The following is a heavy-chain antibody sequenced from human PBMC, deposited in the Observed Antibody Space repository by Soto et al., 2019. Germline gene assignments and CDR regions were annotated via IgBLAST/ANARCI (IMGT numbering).Heavy chain of an antibody. V-gene: IGHV1-18*01. CDR1: GYSFTTYG. CDR2: ISTYNGDT. J-gene: IGHJ4*02. Sequence: QVQLVQSGAEEKKPGASVRVSCKASGYSFTTYGVTWVRQAPGQGLEWMGWISTYNGDTRVAQQHQGRVTLTTDTSTNAAHMELRSLRSDDTAIYYCARTEGRSTRGDYWGQGTLVTVSS. CDR3: ARTEGRSTRGDY. D-gene: IGHD2-8*01.